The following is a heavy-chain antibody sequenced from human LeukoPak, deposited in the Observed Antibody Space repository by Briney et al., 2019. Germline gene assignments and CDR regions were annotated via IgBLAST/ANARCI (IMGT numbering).Heavy chain of an antibody. CDR3: AREGRVCSSTSCPSLDY. CDR1: GGSISSSSYY. Sequence: SETLSLTCTVSGGSISSSSYYWGWIRQPPGKGLEWIGSIYYSGSTYYNPSLKSRVTISVDTSKNQFSLKLSSVTAADTAVYYCAREGRVCSSTSCPSLDYWGQGTLVTVSS. V-gene: IGHV4-39*07. J-gene: IGHJ4*02. D-gene: IGHD2-2*01. CDR2: IYYSGST.